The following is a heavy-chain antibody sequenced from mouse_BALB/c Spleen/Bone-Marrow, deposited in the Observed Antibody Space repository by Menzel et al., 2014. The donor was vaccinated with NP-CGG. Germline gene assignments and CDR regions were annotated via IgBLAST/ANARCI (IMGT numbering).Heavy chain of an antibody. CDR1: GFSLTGYG. Sequence: VKLVESGPGLVPPSQCLSITCTASGFSLTGYGVSWVRQPPGKGLEWLGMISGDGSTDYNSALKFRLIISKDSDKSQVFLKMNSLQTDDAARYYCARDSFLITRALDYWGQGTTLTVSS. D-gene: IGHD2-4*01. J-gene: IGHJ4*01. CDR2: ISGDGST. V-gene: IGHV2-6-7*01. CDR3: ARDSFLITRALDY.